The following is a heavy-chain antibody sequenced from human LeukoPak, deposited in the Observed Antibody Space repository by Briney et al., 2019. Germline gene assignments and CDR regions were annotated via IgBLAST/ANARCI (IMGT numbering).Heavy chain of an antibody. V-gene: IGHV1-2*02. J-gene: IGHJ4*02. Sequence: ASVKVSCKASGYTFTGYYMHWVRQAPGQGLEWMGWINPNSGGTNYAQKFQGRVTMTRDTSISTAYMELSRLRPDDTAVYYCARADYYDSSGPTGNWGQGTLVTVSS. D-gene: IGHD3-22*01. CDR2: INPNSGGT. CDR3: ARADYYDSSGPTGN. CDR1: GYTFTGYY.